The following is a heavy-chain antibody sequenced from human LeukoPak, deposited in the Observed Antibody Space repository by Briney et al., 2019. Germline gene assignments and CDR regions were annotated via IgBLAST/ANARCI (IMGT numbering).Heavy chain of an antibody. CDR2: IRYDGSNM. Sequence: GGSLRLSCAASGFTFSSYGMHWVRQAPGKGLEWVALIRYDGSNMYYADSVKGRFTISRDNSKNTLYLQMNSLRAEDTAVYYCAKDGHSSSSPPYYYYYYMDVWGKGTTVTVSS. CDR1: GFTFSSYG. D-gene: IGHD6-6*01. J-gene: IGHJ6*03. CDR3: AKDGHSSSSPPYYYYYYMDV. V-gene: IGHV3-30*02.